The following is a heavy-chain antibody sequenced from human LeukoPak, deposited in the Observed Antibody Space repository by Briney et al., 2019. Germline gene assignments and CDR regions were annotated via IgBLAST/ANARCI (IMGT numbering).Heavy chain of an antibody. Sequence: GGSLRLSCAASGFTFSNYGMHWVRQAPGKGLVWVSRINSDGSITSYADSVKGRFTISRDNAKNTLYLQMNSLRAEDTAVYYCAKDLYYYGSGSYYNSAPIDYWGQGTLVTVSS. D-gene: IGHD3-10*01. CDR2: INSDGSIT. CDR1: GFTFSNYG. V-gene: IGHV3-74*01. CDR3: AKDLYYYGSGSYYNSAPIDY. J-gene: IGHJ4*02.